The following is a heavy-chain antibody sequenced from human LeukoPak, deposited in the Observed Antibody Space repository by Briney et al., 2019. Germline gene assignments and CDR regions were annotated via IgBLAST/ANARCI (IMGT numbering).Heavy chain of an antibody. CDR2: IGSAGDT. Sequence: GGSLRLSCATSGFTFSSYNMHWVRQATGKGLEWVSAIGSAGDTYYPGSVKGRFTISRDNAKNSLYLQMNSLRAEDTALYYCAKDVYYYGSGSFPYWGQGTLVTVSS. CDR1: GFTFSSYN. V-gene: IGHV3-13*01. D-gene: IGHD3-10*01. CDR3: AKDVYYYGSGSFPY. J-gene: IGHJ4*02.